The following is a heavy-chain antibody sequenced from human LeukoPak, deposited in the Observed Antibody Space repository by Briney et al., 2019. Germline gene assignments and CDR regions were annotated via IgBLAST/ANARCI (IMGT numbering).Heavy chain of an antibody. CDR2: INPNSGDT. D-gene: IGHD3-3*01. CDR1: GYTFTGYY. J-gene: IGHJ5*02. Sequence: ASVTVSCKASGYTFTGYYMHWVRQAPGQGLEWMGWINPNSGDTNYAQKFQGRVTMTRDTSISTAYMELSRLRSADTAVYYCAKDDDFWSGPRDNWFDPWGQGTLVTVSS. V-gene: IGHV1-2*02. CDR3: AKDDDFWSGPRDNWFDP.